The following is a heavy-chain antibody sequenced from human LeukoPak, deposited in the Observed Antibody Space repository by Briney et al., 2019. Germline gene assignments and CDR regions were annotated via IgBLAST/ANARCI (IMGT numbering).Heavy chain of an antibody. J-gene: IGHJ4*02. CDR1: GYTFTCYY. D-gene: IGHD3-22*01. V-gene: IGHV1-2*02. CDR2: INPNSGGT. CDR3: AREEPYYDSSGFDY. Sequence: ASVKVSCKASGYTFTCYYMHWVRQAPGQGLEWMGWINPNSGGTNYAQKFQGRVTMTRDTSISTAYMELSRLRSDDTAVYYCAREEPYYDSSGFDYWGQGTLVTVSS.